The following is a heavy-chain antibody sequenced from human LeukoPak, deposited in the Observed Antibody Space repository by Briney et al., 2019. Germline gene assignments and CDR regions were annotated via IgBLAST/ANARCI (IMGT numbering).Heavy chain of an antibody. CDR2: MNPNSGNT. CDR3: ARPRSARWFGESTDDAFDI. Sequence: GASVKVSCKASGYTFTSYDINWVRQATGQGLEWMGWMNPNSGNTGYAQKFQGRVTITRNTSISTAYMELSSLRSDDTAVYYCARPRSARWFGESTDDAFDIWGQGTMVTVSS. D-gene: IGHD3-10*01. J-gene: IGHJ3*02. CDR1: GYTFTSYD. V-gene: IGHV1-8*03.